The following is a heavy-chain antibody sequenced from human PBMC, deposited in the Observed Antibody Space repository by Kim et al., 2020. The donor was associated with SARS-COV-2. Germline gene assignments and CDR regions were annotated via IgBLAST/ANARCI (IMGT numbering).Heavy chain of an antibody. D-gene: IGHD4-4*01. V-gene: IGHV1-3*01. CDR2: INAGNCNT. Sequence: ASVKVSCKASGYTFTSYAMHWVRQAPGQRLEWMGWINAGNCNTKYSQKFQGRVTITRDPSASTAYMELSSLRSEDTAVYYCAGSVEGQYSNRFYYYYGMDGWGQGTTVTVSS. J-gene: IGHJ6*02. CDR1: GYTFTSYA. CDR3: AGSVEGQYSNRFYYYYGMDG.